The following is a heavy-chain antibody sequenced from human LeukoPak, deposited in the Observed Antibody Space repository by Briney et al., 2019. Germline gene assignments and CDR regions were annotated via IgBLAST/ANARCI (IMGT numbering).Heavy chain of an antibody. CDR2: ISSSSDYI. CDR1: GFSFSSYS. CDR3: ARGSGSGSYYPRFDY. Sequence: GGSLRLSCAASGFSFSSYSINWVRQAPGKGLEYVSSISSSSDYIYYADSLKGRFTISRDNAKNSLYLQMNSLRAEDTAVYYCARGSGSGSYYPRFDYWGRGTLVTVSS. J-gene: IGHJ4*02. V-gene: IGHV3-21*01. D-gene: IGHD3-10*01.